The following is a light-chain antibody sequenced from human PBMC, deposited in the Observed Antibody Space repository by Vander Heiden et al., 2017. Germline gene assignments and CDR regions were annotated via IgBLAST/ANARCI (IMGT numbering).Light chain of an antibody. Sequence: QSVVTQPPSASGAPGQRVTISCSGSSSNIGSNSVNWYQQLPGTAPQLLIYSNNQRPSGVPDRFSGSKSGTSASLAISGLQSDDQADYYCATWDDSVNGPLFGGGTKLTVL. J-gene: IGLJ2*01. CDR1: SSNIGSNS. V-gene: IGLV1-44*01. CDR3: ATWDDSVNGPL. CDR2: SNN.